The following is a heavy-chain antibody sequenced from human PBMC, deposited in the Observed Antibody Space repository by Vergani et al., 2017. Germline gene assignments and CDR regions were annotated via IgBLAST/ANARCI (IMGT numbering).Heavy chain of an antibody. CDR1: GGPISSGSYY. CDR3: ARVVGYYDSSGYFHYFDY. V-gene: IGHV4-61*02. J-gene: IGHJ4*02. CDR2: IYTSGST. Sequence: QVQLQESGPGLVKPSQTLSLTCTVSGGPISSGSYYWSWIRQPAGKGLEWIGRIYTSGSTNYNPSLKSRVTISVDTSKNQFSLKLSSVTAADTAVYYCARVVGYYDSSGYFHYFDYWGQGTLVTVSS. D-gene: IGHD3-22*01.